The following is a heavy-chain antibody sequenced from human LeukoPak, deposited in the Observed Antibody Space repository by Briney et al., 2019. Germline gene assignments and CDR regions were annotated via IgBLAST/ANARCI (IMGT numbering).Heavy chain of an antibody. CDR3: ARVGYCSSTSCPLYYFDY. Sequence: SVKVSCKASGGTFSSYTISWVRQAPGQGLEWMGRIIPIFGTANYAQKFQGRVTITTDESTSTAYMELSSLRSEDTAVYYCARVGYCSSTSCPLYYFDYWGQGTLVTVSS. CDR2: IIPIFGTA. D-gene: IGHD2-2*01. J-gene: IGHJ4*02. CDR1: GGTFSSYT. V-gene: IGHV1-69*05.